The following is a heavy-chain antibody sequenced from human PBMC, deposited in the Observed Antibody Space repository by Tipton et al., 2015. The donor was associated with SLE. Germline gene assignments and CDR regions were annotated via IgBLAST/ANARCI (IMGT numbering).Heavy chain of an antibody. V-gene: IGHV4-61*02. CDR3: AREYSGYDYRTFDH. D-gene: IGHD5-12*01. J-gene: IGHJ4*02. CDR1: GGSISTTTYF. Sequence: TLSLTCTVSGGSISTTTYFWNWIRQPAGKGLEWIGRGFASGLTDYNPSLKSRVTISVDTSKNQFSLKVRSVTAADTAVYYCAREYSGYDYRTFDHWGQGTLVTVSS. CDR2: GFASGLT.